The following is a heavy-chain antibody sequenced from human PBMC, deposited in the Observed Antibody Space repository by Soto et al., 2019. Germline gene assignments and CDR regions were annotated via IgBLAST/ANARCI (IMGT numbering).Heavy chain of an antibody. J-gene: IGHJ4*02. Sequence: GGSLRLSCAASGFTVSSNYMSWVRQAPGKGLEWVSVIYSGGSTYYADSVKGRFTISRDNSKNTLYLQMNSLRAEDTAVYYCARLGLEWFSPPYYFDYWGQGTLVTVSS. CDR3: ARLGLEWFSPPYYFDY. D-gene: IGHD3-3*01. V-gene: IGHV3-66*04. CDR1: GFTVSSNY. CDR2: IYSGGST.